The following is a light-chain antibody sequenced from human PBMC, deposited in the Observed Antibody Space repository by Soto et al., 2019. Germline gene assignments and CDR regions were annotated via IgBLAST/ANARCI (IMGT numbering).Light chain of an antibody. CDR1: QYISTY. Sequence: DIQMTQSPSSLSASVGDSLTITCRASQYISTYLNWYQQKPGKAPKLLIYKASTLKSGVPSRFSGSGSGTEFTLTISSLQPGDFATYYCQHYNTYPWTFGQGTKVDIK. V-gene: IGKV1-5*03. J-gene: IGKJ1*01. CDR2: KAS. CDR3: QHYNTYPWT.